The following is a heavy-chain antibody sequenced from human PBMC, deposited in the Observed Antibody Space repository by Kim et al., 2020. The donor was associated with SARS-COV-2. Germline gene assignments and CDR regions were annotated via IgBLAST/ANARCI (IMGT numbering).Heavy chain of an antibody. J-gene: IGHJ4*01. CDR3: ARQGYHSVTGYGYFDF. CDR1: GGSISSTSSY. V-gene: IGHV4-39*01. CDR2: IYYTGSI. D-gene: IGHD3-9*01. Sequence: SETLSLTCTVSGGSISSTSSYWGWIRQPPGKGLEWIGSIYYTGSIFYSSSLKSRLSISVDTSQNLFSLNPMSVTAADTAVYYCARQGYHSVTGYGYFDFWGHGTLVTVSS.